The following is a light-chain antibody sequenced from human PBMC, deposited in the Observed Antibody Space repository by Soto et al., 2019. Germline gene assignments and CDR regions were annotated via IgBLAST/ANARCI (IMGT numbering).Light chain of an antibody. Sequence: QSVLTQPPSASGSPGQSVTISCTGTSSDVGAYKYVSWYQQYPGKAPKLMIYEVSRRPSGVPDRFSGSKSGNTASLTASGLQAEDEADYYCTSYAGSNIWVFGGGTQLTVL. CDR2: EVS. CDR3: TSYAGSNIWV. CDR1: SSDVGAYKY. J-gene: IGLJ3*02. V-gene: IGLV2-8*01.